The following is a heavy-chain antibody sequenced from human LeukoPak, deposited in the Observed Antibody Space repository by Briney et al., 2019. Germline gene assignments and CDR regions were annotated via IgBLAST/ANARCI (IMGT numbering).Heavy chain of an antibody. CDR3: ASGYLDYGGNSH. D-gene: IGHD4-23*01. CDR2: ISSSSSYI. J-gene: IGHJ4*02. CDR1: GFTFSSYS. Sequence: PGGSLRLSCAASGFTFSSYSMNWVRQAPGKGLEWVSSISSSSSYIYYADSVKGRFTISRDNAKNTLYLQMNSLGAEDTAVYYCASGYLDYGGNSHWGQGTLVTVSS. V-gene: IGHV3-21*01.